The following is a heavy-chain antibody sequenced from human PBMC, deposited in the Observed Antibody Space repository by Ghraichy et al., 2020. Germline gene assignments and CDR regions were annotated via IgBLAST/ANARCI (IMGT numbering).Heavy chain of an antibody. Sequence: GESLNISCAASGFMFSSYWVTWVRQAPGKGLEWVANVKPDGGEKNYVGSVKGRFTISRDNAKKSLYLQMKSLRAEDTAVYYCAKCRGTTWNDALDVWGQGTSVTVSS. CDR2: VKPDGGEK. D-gene: IGHD1-1*01. V-gene: IGHV3-7*01. CDR1: GFMFSSYW. J-gene: IGHJ3*01. CDR3: AKCRGTTWNDALDV.